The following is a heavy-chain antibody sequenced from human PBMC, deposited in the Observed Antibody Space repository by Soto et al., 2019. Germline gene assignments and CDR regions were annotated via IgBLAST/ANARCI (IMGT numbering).Heavy chain of an antibody. CDR3: AKGSYYYDSSGLDY. V-gene: IGHV3-23*01. J-gene: IGHJ4*02. CDR1: GFTFSSYA. Sequence: GGSLRLSCAASGFTFSSYAMSWVRQAPGKGLGWVSAISGSGGSTYYADSVKGRFTISRDNSKNTLYLQMNSLRAEDTAVYYCAKGSYYYDSSGLDYWGQGTLVTVSS. CDR2: ISGSGGST. D-gene: IGHD3-22*01.